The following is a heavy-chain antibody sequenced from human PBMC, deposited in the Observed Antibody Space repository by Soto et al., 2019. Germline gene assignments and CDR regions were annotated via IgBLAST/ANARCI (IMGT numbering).Heavy chain of an antibody. V-gene: IGHV3-23*01. CDR1: GFTFSSYA. Sequence: PGGSLRLSCAASGFTFSSYAMSWVRQALGKGLEWVSAISGSGGSTYYADSVKGRFTISRDNSKNTLYLQMNSLRAEDTAVYYCAKGLSIAVAGPSDYWGQGTLVTVSS. D-gene: IGHD6-19*01. J-gene: IGHJ4*02. CDR3: AKGLSIAVAGPSDY. CDR2: ISGSGGST.